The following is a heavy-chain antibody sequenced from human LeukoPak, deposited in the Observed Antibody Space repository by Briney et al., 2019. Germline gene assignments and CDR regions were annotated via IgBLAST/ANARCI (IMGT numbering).Heavy chain of an antibody. J-gene: IGHJ4*02. CDR3: ARSIVVVTAYFDY. V-gene: IGHV3-48*04. Sequence: GGSLRLSCAASGFTFSSYSMNWVRQAPGKGLEWVSYISSSSTIYYADSVKGRFTISRDNAKNSLYLQMNSLRAEDTAVYYCARSIVVVTAYFDYWGQGTLVTVSS. CDR1: GFTFSSYS. CDR2: ISSSSTI. D-gene: IGHD2-21*02.